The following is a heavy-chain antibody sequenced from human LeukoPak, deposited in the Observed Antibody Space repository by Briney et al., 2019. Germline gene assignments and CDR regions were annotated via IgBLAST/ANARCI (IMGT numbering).Heavy chain of an antibody. D-gene: IGHD2-15*01. CDR1: GGSFIGYY. V-gene: IGHV4-34*01. CDR3: ARAGLYCSGGSCYPLGYYMYV. J-gene: IGHJ6*03. CDR2: INHSGST. Sequence: SETLSLTCAVSGGSFIGYYWSWIRQPPGKGLEWIGEINHSGSTNYNPSLKSRVTISVDTSKNQFSLKLSSVTAADTAVYYCARAGLYCSGGSCYPLGYYMYVRGKGTTVTVSS.